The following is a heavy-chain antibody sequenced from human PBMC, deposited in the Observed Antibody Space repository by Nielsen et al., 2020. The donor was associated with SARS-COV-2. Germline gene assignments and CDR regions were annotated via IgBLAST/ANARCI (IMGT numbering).Heavy chain of an antibody. J-gene: IGHJ4*02. D-gene: IGHD4-11*01. Sequence: GGSLRLSCAASGFTFDDYGMSWVRQAPGKGLEWVSGINWSGDNTGYADSMKGRFTISRDNAKNSLFLQMNSLRAEDTAVYYCARDAAYSRFDYWGQGTLVTVSS. CDR1: GFTFDDYG. V-gene: IGHV3-20*04. CDR2: INWSGDNT. CDR3: ARDAAYSRFDY.